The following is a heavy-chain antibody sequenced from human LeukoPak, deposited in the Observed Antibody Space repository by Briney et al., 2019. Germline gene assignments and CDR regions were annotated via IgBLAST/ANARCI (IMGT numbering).Heavy chain of an antibody. D-gene: IGHD3-10*01. CDR2: INPNSGGT. V-gene: IGHV1-2*02. CDR1: GYTFTGYY. Sequence: ASVTVSCKASGYTFTGYYIHWVRQAPGQGLEWMGWINPNSGGTNYAQKFQGRVTMTRDTSISTAYVELSRLTSDDTAVYYCARDTGMLRGNYYMDVWGKGTTVTVSS. CDR3: ARDTGMLRGNYYMDV. J-gene: IGHJ6*03.